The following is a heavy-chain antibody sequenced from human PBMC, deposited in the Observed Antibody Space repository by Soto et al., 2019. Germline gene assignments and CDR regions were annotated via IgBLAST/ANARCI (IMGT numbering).Heavy chain of an antibody. CDR3: ASWHEREHAYDV. CDR1: GLTVSGTKY. Sequence: DVQLVESGGGLIQPGESLRLSCAAFGLTVSGTKYVAWVRQPPGKGLEWVSALYDVFGSFYADSVKGRFTTSSDRSKSTVDLQMNDLRPDDTAVYYCASWHEREHAYDVWGQGTPVIVSS. J-gene: IGHJ3*01. D-gene: IGHD1-1*01. V-gene: IGHV3-53*01. CDR2: LYDVFGS.